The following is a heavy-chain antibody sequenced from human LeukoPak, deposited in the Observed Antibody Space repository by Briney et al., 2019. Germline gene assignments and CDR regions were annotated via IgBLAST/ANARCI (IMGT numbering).Heavy chain of an antibody. Sequence: SETVSLTCTVSGDSISSYYWSWIRQPPGKGLEWIGYIYYSGSTNYNPSLKSRVTISVDTSKNQFSLNLSSVTAADTALYYCARLTARQGYYYYGMDVWGQGTTVTV. CDR2: IYYSGST. CDR3: ARLTARQGYYYYGMDV. CDR1: GDSISSYY. J-gene: IGHJ6*02. V-gene: IGHV4-59*01. D-gene: IGHD1-14*01.